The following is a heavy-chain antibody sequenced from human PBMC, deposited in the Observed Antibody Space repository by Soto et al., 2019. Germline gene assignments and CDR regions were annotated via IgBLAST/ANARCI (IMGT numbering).Heavy chain of an antibody. CDR2: IYSGGST. J-gene: IGHJ6*03. V-gene: IGHV3-66*01. D-gene: IGHD5-12*01. CDR3: ARVNQYSGYDPVYYYYYYMDV. Sequence: GGSLRLSCAASGFTVSSNYMSWVRQAPGKGLERVSVIYSGGSTYYAVSFRGRFTISRDISKKTLFFKLNSLRAEDTAVYYCARVNQYSGYDPVYYYYYYMDVGGKGPTVTVSS. CDR1: GFTVSSNY.